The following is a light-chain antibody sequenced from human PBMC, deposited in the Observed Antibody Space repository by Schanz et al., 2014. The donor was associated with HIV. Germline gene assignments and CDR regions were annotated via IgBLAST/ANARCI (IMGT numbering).Light chain of an antibody. J-gene: IGLJ2*01. V-gene: IGLV2-14*03. CDR1: SSDVGGSDS. CDR3: SSYTTSSTLV. CDR2: DVT. Sequence: QSALTQPASVSGSPGQSITISCTGTSSDVGGSDSVSWVQQNPGKAPRLLIYDVTYRPSGISNRFSGSKSGNTASLTFSGLQADDEADYYCSSYTTSSTLVLGGGTKLTVL.